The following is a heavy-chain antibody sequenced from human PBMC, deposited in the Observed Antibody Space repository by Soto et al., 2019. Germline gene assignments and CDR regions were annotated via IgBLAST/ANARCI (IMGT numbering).Heavy chain of an antibody. J-gene: IGHJ4*02. CDR2: ISHDGSNK. D-gene: IGHD3-16*01. CDR3: AKGGGDQRYCDY. CDR1: GFTFSNYG. V-gene: IGHV3-30*18. Sequence: QVQLVDSGGGVVQPGRSLRLSCTGSGFTFSNYGMHWVRQAPGKGLEWVAIISHDGSNKYYAASVKDRFTISRDNSKKTRYLQMNSLGAEDTAVYYCAKGGGDQRYCDYWGQGTLVIVSS.